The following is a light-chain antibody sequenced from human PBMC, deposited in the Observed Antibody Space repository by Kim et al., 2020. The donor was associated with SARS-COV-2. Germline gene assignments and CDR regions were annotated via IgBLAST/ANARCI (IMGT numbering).Light chain of an antibody. Sequence: ATLPSSPGEGATLSGRASHSFGISLAWYQQTRGQAPRLLIYDASIRATGIPDRFSGSGSGTDFTLTISRVEPEDLAVYYCQQLGTFGQGTKVDIK. V-gene: IGKV3D-20*02. CDR2: DAS. CDR3: QQLGT. J-gene: IGKJ1*01. CDR1: HSFGIS.